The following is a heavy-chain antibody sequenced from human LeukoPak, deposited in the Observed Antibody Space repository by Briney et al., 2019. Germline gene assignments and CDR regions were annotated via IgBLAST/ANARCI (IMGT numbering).Heavy chain of an antibody. D-gene: IGHD4-11*01. J-gene: IGHJ2*01. CDR1: GFTFSDYG. CDR2: VAKDGGHK. Sequence: GGSLRVSCVASGFTFSDYGIQWVRQARGKGLEWVAVVAKDGGHKVYSDSVKGRLSISRDNSKNTAFLQMDSLRTEDAAVYFCAREHSHSNWFFDLWGPGTPVTVSS. CDR3: AREHSHSNWFFDL. V-gene: IGHV3-30*03.